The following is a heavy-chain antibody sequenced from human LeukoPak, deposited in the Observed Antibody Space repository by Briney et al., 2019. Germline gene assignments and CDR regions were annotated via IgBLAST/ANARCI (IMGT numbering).Heavy chain of an antibody. CDR3: ARHWVVTANY. V-gene: IGHV4-39*01. Sequence: SETLSLTCIVSGGSISNSSYYWGWIRQPPGKGLEWIGSIYYSGSAYYNPSLKSRVTISVDTSKNQFSLKLTSLTAADTAVYYCARHWVVTANYRGQGTLVTVSS. D-gene: IGHD4-23*01. CDR2: IYYSGSA. J-gene: IGHJ4*02. CDR1: GGSISNSSYY.